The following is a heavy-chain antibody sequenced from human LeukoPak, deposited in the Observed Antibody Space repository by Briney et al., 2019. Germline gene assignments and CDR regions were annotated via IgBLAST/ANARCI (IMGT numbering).Heavy chain of an antibody. CDR3: ARADGGNSVYAFGI. CDR2: INPNSGGT. V-gene: IGHV1-2*02. CDR1: GYTFTGYY. Sequence: ASVKVSCKASGYTFTGYYMHWVRQAPGQGLEWMGWINPNSGGTNYAQKFQGRVTMTRDTSISTAYMELSRLRSDDTAVYYCARADGGNSVYAFGIWGQGTMVTVSS. J-gene: IGHJ3*02. D-gene: IGHD4-23*01.